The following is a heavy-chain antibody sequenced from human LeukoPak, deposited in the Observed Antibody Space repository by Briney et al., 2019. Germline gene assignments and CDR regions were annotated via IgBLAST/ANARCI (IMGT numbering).Heavy chain of an antibody. D-gene: IGHD6-19*01. J-gene: IGHJ6*03. V-gene: IGHV3-23*01. CDR3: AKDPQWLGLHYYYYYMDV. CDR2: ISGSGGST. Sequence: PAGGSLRLSCAASGFTFSSYAMSWVRQAPGKGLEWVSAISGSGGSTYYADSVKGRFTISRDNSKNTLYLQMNSLRAEDTAVYYCAKDPQWLGLHYYYYYMDVWGKGTTVTVSS. CDR1: GFTFSSYA.